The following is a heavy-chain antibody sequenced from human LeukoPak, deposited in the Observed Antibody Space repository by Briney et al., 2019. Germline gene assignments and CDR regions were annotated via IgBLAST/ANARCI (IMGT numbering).Heavy chain of an antibody. CDR3: AKTTPSSSWKVYYYGMDV. V-gene: IGHV4-59*01. Sequence: SETLSLICTVSGGSISSYYWSWIRQPPGKGLEWIGYIYYSGSTNYNPSLKSRVTISVDTSKNQFSLKLSSVTAADTAVYYCAKTTPSSSWKVYYYGMDVWGQGTTVAVSS. J-gene: IGHJ6*02. D-gene: IGHD6-13*01. CDR2: IYYSGST. CDR1: GGSISSYY.